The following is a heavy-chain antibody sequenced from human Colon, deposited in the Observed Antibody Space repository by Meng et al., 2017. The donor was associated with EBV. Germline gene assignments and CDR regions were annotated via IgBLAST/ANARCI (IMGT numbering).Heavy chain of an antibody. D-gene: IGHD3-10*01. J-gene: IGHJ5*02. CDR1: GGSINRGGYY. V-gene: IGHV4-30-4*01. CDR2: IFYTGSN. CDR3: ARDQIGGDGWFDP. Sequence: QVQVQESDPGLVRPSQTRSLTCAVSGGSINRGGYYWTWFRQPPGKGLEWIGYIFYTGSNYYNPSLKSRVTISLDTSKNQFSLKLSSVTAADTAVYYCARDQIGGDGWFDPWGRGTLVTVSS.